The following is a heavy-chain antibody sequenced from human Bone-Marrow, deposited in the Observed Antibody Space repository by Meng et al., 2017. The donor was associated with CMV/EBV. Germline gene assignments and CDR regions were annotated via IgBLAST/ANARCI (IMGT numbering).Heavy chain of an antibody. J-gene: IGHJ4*02. Sequence: GGSLRLSCAASGFTFSSYGMHWVRQAPGKGLEWVAFIRYDGRNKYYADSVKGRFTISRDNSKNTLYLQMNSLRAEDTAVYYCARTNSGSFDYWGQGTLVTVSS. CDR3: ARTNSGSFDY. V-gene: IGHV3-30*02. CDR1: GFTFSSYG. D-gene: IGHD2/OR15-2a*01. CDR2: IRYDGRNK.